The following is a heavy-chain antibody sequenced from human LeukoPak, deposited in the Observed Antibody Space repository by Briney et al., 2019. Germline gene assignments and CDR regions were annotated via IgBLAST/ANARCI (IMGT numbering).Heavy chain of an antibody. J-gene: IGHJ4*02. D-gene: IGHD3-9*01. CDR1: GGSISSSSYY. CDR3: ARGPLDPRGYFDY. V-gene: IGHV4-61*05. Sequence: SETLSLTCTVSGGSISSSSYYWGWIRQPPGKGLEWIGYIYYSGSTNYNPSLKSRVTISVDTSKNQFSLKLSSVTAADTAVYYCARGPLDPRGYFDYWGQGTLVTVSS. CDR2: IYYSGST.